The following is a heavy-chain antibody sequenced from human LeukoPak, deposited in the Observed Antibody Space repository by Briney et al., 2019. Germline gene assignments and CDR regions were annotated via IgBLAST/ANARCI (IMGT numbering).Heavy chain of an antibody. CDR1: GGSISSGSYY. J-gene: IGHJ6*02. D-gene: IGHD6-6*01. CDR3: ARDRSSSSYYYYGMDV. CDR2: IYTSGRT. Sequence: SETLSLTCTVSGGSISSGSYYWSWIRQPAGKGLEWIGRIYTSGRTYYNPSLKSRATISVDTSKNQFSLKLSSVPAADTAVYYCARDRSSSSYYYYGMDVWGQGTTVTVSS. V-gene: IGHV4-61*02.